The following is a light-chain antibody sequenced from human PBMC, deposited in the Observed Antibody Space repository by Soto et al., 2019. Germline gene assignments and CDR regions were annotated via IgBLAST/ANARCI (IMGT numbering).Light chain of an antibody. CDR2: AAS. CDR1: QGISNY. CDR3: QEYKNAPLT. J-gene: IGKJ4*01. Sequence: DIKMTQSPSSLSASVGDRVTLTCRASQGISNYLAWYQQRPGKVPKLLIYAASTLQSGVPSRFSGSGSGADFTLTISSLQPEDVATYYCQEYKNAPLTFGGGTKVDIK. V-gene: IGKV1-27*01.